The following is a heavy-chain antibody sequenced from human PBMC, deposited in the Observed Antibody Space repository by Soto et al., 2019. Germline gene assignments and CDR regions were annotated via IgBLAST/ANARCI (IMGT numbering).Heavy chain of an antibody. CDR1: GGSISSYY. CDR3: AREGTTVDSYYYYGMDV. V-gene: IGHV4-59*01. J-gene: IGHJ6*02. D-gene: IGHD1-1*01. CDR2: IYYSGST. Sequence: QVQLQESGPGLVKPSETLSLTCTVSGGSISSYYWSWIRQPPGKGLEWIGYIYYSGSTNYNPSLKSRVTISVDTSKNQFFLKLSSVTAADTAVYYCAREGTTVDSYYYYGMDVWGQGTTVTVSS.